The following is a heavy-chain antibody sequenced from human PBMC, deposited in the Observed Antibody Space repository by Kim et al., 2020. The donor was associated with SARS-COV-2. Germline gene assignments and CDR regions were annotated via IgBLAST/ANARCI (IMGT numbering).Heavy chain of an antibody. Sequence: QKFQGRVTITADESTSTAYMELSSLRSEDTAVYYCARVRGEQLWEGDFDYWGQGTLVTVSS. D-gene: IGHD3-16*01. V-gene: IGHV1-69*01. J-gene: IGHJ4*02. CDR3: ARVRGEQLWEGDFDY.